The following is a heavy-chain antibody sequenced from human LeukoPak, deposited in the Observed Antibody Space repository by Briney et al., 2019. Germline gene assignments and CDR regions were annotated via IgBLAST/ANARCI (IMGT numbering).Heavy chain of an antibody. J-gene: IGHJ4*02. D-gene: IGHD3-22*01. Sequence: GRSLRLSCAASGFTFSSYAMHWVRQAPGKGLEWVAVISYDGSSKYYADSVKGRFTISRDNSKNTLYLQMNSLRAEDTAVYYYAREGYYYDSSGYYRYFDYWGQGTLVTVSS. V-gene: IGHV3-30-3*01. CDR2: ISYDGSSK. CDR1: GFTFSSYA. CDR3: AREGYYYDSSGYYRYFDY.